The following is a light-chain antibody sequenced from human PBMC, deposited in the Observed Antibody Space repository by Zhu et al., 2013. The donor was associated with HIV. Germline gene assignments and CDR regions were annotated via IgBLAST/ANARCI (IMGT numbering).Light chain of an antibody. V-gene: IGKV1-33*01. CDR3: QQYDNLRVT. Sequence: DIQMTQSPSSLSASVGDRVTITCQASQDISTYLNWYQQKPGKAPKLLIYDASNLETGVPSRFSGGGSGTDFTFTITSLQAEDIATYYCQQYDNLRVTFGPGTKVDMK. CDR1: QDISTY. J-gene: IGKJ3*01. CDR2: DAS.